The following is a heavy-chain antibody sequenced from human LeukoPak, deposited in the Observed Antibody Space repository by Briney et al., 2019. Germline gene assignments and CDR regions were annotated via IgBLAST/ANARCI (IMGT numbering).Heavy chain of an antibody. D-gene: IGHD2-15*01. J-gene: IGHJ5*02. CDR1: GASISSVNYY. CDR2: IYYIGKT. CDR3: ARQPSLSYCSGGTCWFDA. V-gene: IGHV4-39*01. Sequence: SETLSLTCTFSGASISSVNYYWGWVRQPPGKGLEWIGSIYYIGKTYYNPALKIRGIMSMDTSKNQFSLKLSSVTAADTAVYYCARQPSLSYCSGGTCWFDAWGQGTLVSVSS.